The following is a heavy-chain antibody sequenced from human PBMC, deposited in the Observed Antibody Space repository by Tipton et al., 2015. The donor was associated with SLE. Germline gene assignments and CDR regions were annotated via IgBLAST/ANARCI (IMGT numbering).Heavy chain of an antibody. CDR2: ISYDGSNK. CDR1: GFTFSSYA. V-gene: IGHV3-30*04. J-gene: IGHJ1*01. CDR3: ARTADCSSTSCYTGGGYFQH. Sequence: SLRLSCAASGFTFSSYAMHWVRQAPGKGLEWVAVISYDGSNKYYADSVKGRFTISRDNSKNTLYLQMNSLRAEDTAVYNCARTADCSSTSCYTGGGYFQHWGQGTLVTVSS. D-gene: IGHD2-2*02.